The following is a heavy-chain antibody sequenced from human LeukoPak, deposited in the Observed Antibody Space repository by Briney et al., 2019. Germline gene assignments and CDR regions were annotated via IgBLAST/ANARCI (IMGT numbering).Heavy chain of an antibody. CDR3: ARDNNYYDSSGYYSPVDY. V-gene: IGHV1-18*01. CDR1: GYSFTSYG. CDR2: ISAYNGYT. Sequence: ASVKVSCKASGYSFTSYGITWVRQAPGQGLEWMGWISAYNGYTNYAQKLQGRVTMTTDTSTSTAYMELRSLRSDDTAVYYCARDNNYYDSSGYYSPVDYWGQGTLVTVSS. J-gene: IGHJ4*02. D-gene: IGHD3-22*01.